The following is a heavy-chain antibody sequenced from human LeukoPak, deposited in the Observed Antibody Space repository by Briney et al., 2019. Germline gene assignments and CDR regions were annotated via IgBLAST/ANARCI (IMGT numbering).Heavy chain of an antibody. V-gene: IGHV4-39*01. CDR2: IYYSGST. CDR1: GGSISSSSYY. D-gene: IGHD2-2*01. CDR3: ASLIVVVPAAFFGFDP. Sequence: SETLSLTCTVSGGSISSSSYYWGWIRQPPGKGLEWIGSIYYSGSTYYNPSLKSRVTISVDTSKNQFSLKLSSVTGADTAVYYCASLIVVVPAAFFGFDPWGQGTLVTVSS. J-gene: IGHJ5*02.